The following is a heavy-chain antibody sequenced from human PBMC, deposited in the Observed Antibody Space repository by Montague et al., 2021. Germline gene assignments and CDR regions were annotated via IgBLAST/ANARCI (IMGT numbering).Heavy chain of an antibody. J-gene: IGHJ4*02. CDR1: GDSINGWY. D-gene: IGHD3-22*01. CDR3: ARQGVYESGGFYI. Sequence: SETLSLTCSVSGDSINGWYWSWIRQPPGKGLEWIGSVIYSGATNYNPSLQSRVTMSADTSKNQFSLKVNSVTAADTAVYYCARQGVYESGGFYIWGQGTLVTVSS. CDR2: VIYSGAT. V-gene: IGHV4-59*01.